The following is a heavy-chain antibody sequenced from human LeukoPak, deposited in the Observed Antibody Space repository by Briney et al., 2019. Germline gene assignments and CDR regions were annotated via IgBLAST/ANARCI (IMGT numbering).Heavy chain of an antibody. CDR2: IKSKTDGGTI. Sequence: GGSLRLSCEASGFTFINAWMSWVRQVPGKGLEWVGRIKSKTDGGTIDYAAPVKGRFTISRDDSKNTLYLRMKSLKTEDTAVYYCTTGVVVEPSRYYYYMDVWGRGTTVTVSS. V-gene: IGHV3-15*05. J-gene: IGHJ6*03. CDR3: TTGVVVEPSRYYYYMDV. D-gene: IGHD2-2*01. CDR1: GFTFINAW.